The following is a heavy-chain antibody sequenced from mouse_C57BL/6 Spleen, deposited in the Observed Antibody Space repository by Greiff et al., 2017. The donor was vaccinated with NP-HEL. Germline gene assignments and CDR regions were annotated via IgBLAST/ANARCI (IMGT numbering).Heavy chain of an antibody. J-gene: IGHJ2*01. CDR1: GYAFSSSW. D-gene: IGHD1-1*01. V-gene: IGHV1-82*01. CDR2: IYPGDGDT. CDR3: ARDGSNYRGYFDY. Sequence: QVQLQQSGPELVKPGASVKISCKASGYAFSSSWMNWVKQRPGKGLEWIGRIYPGDGDTNYNGKFKGKATLTADKSSSTAYMQLSSLTSEDSAVYFCARDGSNYRGYFDYWGQGTTRTVSS.